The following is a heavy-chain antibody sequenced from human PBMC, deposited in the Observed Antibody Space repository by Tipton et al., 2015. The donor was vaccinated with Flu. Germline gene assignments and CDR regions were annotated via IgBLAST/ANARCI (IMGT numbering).Heavy chain of an antibody. CDR2: INHSGST. CDR3: ARVSPRRVTAIVVVMLPEGYFDY. V-gene: IGHV4-34*01. CDR1: GDSIGSRYF. D-gene: IGHD3-22*01. Sequence: TLSLTCSVSGDSIGSRYFWTWIRQPPGKGLEWIGEINHSGSTHYNSSLKSRVTMSVDSSKNQFSLQLTSVTAADTAVYYCARVSPRRVTAIVVVMLPEGYFDYWGQGSLVTVSS. J-gene: IGHJ4*02.